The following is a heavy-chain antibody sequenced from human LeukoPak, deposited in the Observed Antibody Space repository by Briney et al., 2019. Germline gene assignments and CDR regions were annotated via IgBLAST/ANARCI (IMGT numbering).Heavy chain of an antibody. D-gene: IGHD3-22*01. V-gene: IGHV1-24*01. J-gene: IGHJ4*02. CDR1: GYTLTELS. Sequence: GASVTVSFKVSGYTLTELSMHWVRQAPGKGLEWMGGFDPEDDETIYAQKFQGRVTMTEDTSTDTAYMELSSLRSEDTAVYYCATALLRDLKLAYFDYWGQGTLVTVSS. CDR3: ATALLRDLKLAYFDY. CDR2: FDPEDDET.